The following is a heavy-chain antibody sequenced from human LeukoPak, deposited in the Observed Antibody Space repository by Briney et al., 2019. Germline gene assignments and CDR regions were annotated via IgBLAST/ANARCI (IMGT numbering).Heavy chain of an antibody. D-gene: IGHD3-22*01. J-gene: IGHJ4*02. CDR3: ARINYYDSSGYYYPEF. V-gene: IGHV4-59*01. CDR1: GDSMNSYY. CDR2: IYYSGST. Sequence: SETLSLTCTVSGDSMNSYYWSWIRQPPGKGLEWIGFIYYSGSTNYNRSLKSRVTMSLDTSKNQFSLKLSFVTAADTAVYYCARINYYDSSGYYYPEFWGQGTLVTVSS.